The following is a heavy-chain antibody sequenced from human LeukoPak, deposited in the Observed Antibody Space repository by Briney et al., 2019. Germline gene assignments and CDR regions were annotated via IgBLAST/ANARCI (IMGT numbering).Heavy chain of an antibody. CDR1: GGSISSGSYY. V-gene: IGHV4-61*02. J-gene: IGHJ4*02. CDR3: ARATYSGYDWDFGY. D-gene: IGHD5-12*01. Sequence: SETLSLTCTVSGGSISSGSYYWSWIRQPAGKGLEWIGRIYTSGSTNYNPSLKSRVTMSVDTSKNQFSLKLSSVTAADTAVYYCARATYSGYDWDFGYWGQGTLVTVSS. CDR2: IYTSGST.